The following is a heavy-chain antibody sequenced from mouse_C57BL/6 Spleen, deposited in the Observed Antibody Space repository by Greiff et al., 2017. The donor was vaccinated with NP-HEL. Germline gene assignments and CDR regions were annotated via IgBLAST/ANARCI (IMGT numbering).Heavy chain of an antibody. D-gene: IGHD1-1*01. V-gene: IGHV1-69*01. CDR1: GYTFTSYW. CDR2: IDPSDSYT. Sequence: VQLQQPGAELVMPGASVKLSCKASGYTFTSYWMHWVKQRPGPGLEWIGEIDPSDSYTNYNQKFKGKSTLTVDKSSSTAYLQLSSLTSEDSAVYYCARGGYGSSYFDVWGTGTTVTVSS. J-gene: IGHJ1*03. CDR3: ARGGYGSSYFDV.